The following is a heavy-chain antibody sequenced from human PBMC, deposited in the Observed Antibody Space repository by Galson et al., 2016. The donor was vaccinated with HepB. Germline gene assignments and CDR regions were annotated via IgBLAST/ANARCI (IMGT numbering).Heavy chain of an antibody. J-gene: IGHJ4*02. Sequence: SLRPSCAASGFTFSRYSMHWVRQVPGQGLVWVSQINDDGSLTFYEDSVKGRFTISRDNAQKTLYLQMNSLRAEDTAVYYCARGTMPSPGIDSWGQGTLVTVSS. CDR1: GFTFSRYS. V-gene: IGHV3-74*01. D-gene: IGHD1/OR15-1a*01. CDR3: ARGTMPSPGIDS. CDR2: INDDGSLT.